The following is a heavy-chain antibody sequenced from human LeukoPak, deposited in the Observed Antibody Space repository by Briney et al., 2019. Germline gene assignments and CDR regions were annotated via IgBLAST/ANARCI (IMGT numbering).Heavy chain of an antibody. V-gene: IGHV3-74*01. CDR2: INSDGTSI. Sequence: GGSLRLSCAASGFTFSDYWMHWVRQAPGKGLVWVSRINSDGTSIIYADSVKGGFTISRDNAKNTLYPQMNSLRAEDSAVYYCARDRWNFDYWGQGTLVTVSS. J-gene: IGHJ4*02. CDR3: ARDRWNFDY. D-gene: IGHD4-23*01. CDR1: GFTFSDYW.